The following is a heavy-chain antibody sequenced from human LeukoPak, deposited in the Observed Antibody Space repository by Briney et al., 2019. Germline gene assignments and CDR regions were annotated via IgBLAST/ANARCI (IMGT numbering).Heavy chain of an antibody. D-gene: IGHD2-8*01. CDR3: ARVATAPGYCTNGVCHVNADSGQYFQH. J-gene: IGHJ1*01. CDR1: GGSFSSYA. CDR2: IIPNLGIA. V-gene: IGHV1-69*04. Sequence: LVKLSCKASGGSFSSYAISGVGQAPGQELEVMGSIIPNLGIANYAQKFQGRVTSPADKSTRTVYMELSSLRCEETAVCYCARVATAPGYCTNGVCHVNADSGQYFQHWGQGTLVTVSS.